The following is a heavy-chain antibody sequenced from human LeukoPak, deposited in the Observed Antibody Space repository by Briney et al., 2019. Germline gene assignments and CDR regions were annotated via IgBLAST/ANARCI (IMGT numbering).Heavy chain of an antibody. CDR3: ARADGSGGYYLDF. V-gene: IGHV1-46*01. CDR1: GYTLTNYY. CDR2: INPSSGST. D-gene: IGHD3-10*01. J-gene: IGHJ4*02. Sequence: ASVKVSCKASGYTLTNYYMYWVRQAPGQGLEWMGIINPSSGSTNYAQKFQGRVTMTRDTSTSTDYMELSSLRSEDTAVYYCARADGSGGYYLDFWGQGTLVTVSS.